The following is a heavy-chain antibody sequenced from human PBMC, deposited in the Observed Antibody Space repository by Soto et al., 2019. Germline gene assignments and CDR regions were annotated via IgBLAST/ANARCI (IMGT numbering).Heavy chain of an antibody. CDR2: ISYDGSNK. J-gene: IGHJ4*02. V-gene: IGHV3-30*18. Sequence: GGSLRLSCAASGFSFSIYGMHWVRQAPGKGLEWVAVISYDGSNKYYADSVKGRFTISRDNSKNTLYLQMNSLRAEDTAVYYCAKEGLYYYDSSGSLDYWGQGTLVTV. CDR1: GFSFSIYG. CDR3: AKEGLYYYDSSGSLDY. D-gene: IGHD3-22*01.